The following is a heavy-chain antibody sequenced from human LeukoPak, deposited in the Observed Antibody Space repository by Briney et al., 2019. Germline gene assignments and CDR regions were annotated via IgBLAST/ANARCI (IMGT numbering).Heavy chain of an antibody. J-gene: IGHJ4*02. CDR3: TTDREVLGYYDSSGYFFDY. CDR1: GFTFSNAW. D-gene: IGHD3-22*01. V-gene: IGHV3-15*01. CDR2: IKSKTDGGTT. Sequence: NPGGSLRLSCAASGFTFSNAWMSWVRQAPGKGLEWVGRIKSKTDGGTTDYAAPVKGRFTISRDDSKNTLYLQMNSLKTEDTAVYYCTTDREVLGYYDSSGYFFDYWGQGTLVTVSS.